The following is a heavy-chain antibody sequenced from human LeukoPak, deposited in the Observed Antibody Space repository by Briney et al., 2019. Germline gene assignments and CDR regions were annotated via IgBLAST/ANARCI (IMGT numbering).Heavy chain of an antibody. Sequence: PSETLSLTCSVSGGSIGTSYWSWIRQPPGKGLEWIGYIYYNGATNYNPSLKTRVTISLDTPKNQSSLKLKSVTASDTAVYYCARHYVFVSGGSSFDYWGLGILVTVSS. CDR3: ARHYVFVSGGSSFDY. D-gene: IGHD1-26*01. CDR1: GGSIGTSY. CDR2: IYYNGAT. V-gene: IGHV4-59*08. J-gene: IGHJ4*02.